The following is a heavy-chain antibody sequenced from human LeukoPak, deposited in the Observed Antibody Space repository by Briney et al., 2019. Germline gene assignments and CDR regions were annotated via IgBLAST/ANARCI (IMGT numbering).Heavy chain of an antibody. CDR2: FYRSGIT. V-gene: IGHV4-38-2*02. CDR1: GYSISSDYY. J-gene: IGHJ4*02. CDR3: ARGFGLAAAGADY. D-gene: IGHD6-13*01. Sequence: SETLSLTCTVSGYSISSDYYWGWIRQPPGKGLQWIGSFYRSGITYCNPSLKSRVTISVDTSKNHFSLKLSSVTAADTAVYYCARGFGLAAAGADYWGRGTLVTVSS.